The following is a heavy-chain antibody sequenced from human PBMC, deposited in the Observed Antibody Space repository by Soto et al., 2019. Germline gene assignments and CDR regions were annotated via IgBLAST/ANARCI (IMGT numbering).Heavy chain of an antibody. CDR2: IRSKAYGGTT. V-gene: IGHV3-49*04. CDR1: GFTFGDYA. Sequence: GGSLRLSCTASGFTFGDYAMSWVRQAPGKGLEYIGFIRSKAYGGTTDYAASVKGRFTISRDDSKSIVYLQMNSLKTEDTAVYYCTRVNFGFYFGMDVWGQGTTVTVSS. D-gene: IGHD1-1*01. J-gene: IGHJ6*02. CDR3: TRVNFGFYFGMDV.